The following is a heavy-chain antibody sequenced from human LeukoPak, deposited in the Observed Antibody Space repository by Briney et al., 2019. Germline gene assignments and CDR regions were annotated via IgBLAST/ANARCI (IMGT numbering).Heavy chain of an antibody. D-gene: IGHD3-22*01. CDR1: GFTFSSYA. J-gene: IGHJ4*02. Sequence: PGGSLRLSCAASGFTFSSYAMHWVRQAPGKGLEWVVVISYDGSNKYYADSVKGRFTISRDNSKNTLYLQMNSLRAEDTAVYYCAKEIDTSGYSPFDYWGQGTLVTVSS. CDR2: ISYDGSNK. V-gene: IGHV3-30-3*01. CDR3: AKEIDTSGYSPFDY.